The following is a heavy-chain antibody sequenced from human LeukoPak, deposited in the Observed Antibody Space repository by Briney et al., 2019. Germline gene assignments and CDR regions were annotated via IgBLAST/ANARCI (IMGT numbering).Heavy chain of an antibody. CDR2: INHSGST. J-gene: IGHJ4*02. Sequence: SETLSLTCAVYGGSFSGYYWSWIRQPPGKGLEWIGEINHSGSTNYNPSLKSRVTVSVDTSKNQFSLKLSSVTAADTAVYYCARYTTVTTRFDYWGQGTLVTVSS. V-gene: IGHV4-34*01. D-gene: IGHD4-17*01. CDR3: ARYTTVTTRFDY. CDR1: GGSFSGYY.